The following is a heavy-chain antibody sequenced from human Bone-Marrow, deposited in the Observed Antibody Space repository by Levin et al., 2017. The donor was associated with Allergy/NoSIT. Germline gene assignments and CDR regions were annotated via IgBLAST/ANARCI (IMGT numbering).Heavy chain of an antibody. Sequence: GGSLRLSCAASGFAFSSYDMHWVRQAPGQGLEWVSSVGTADDTYYPGPVKGRFTISRENAKNSLYLQMHNLRAGDTAVYYCARGDSSWGIYGMDVWGHGTTVIVSS. V-gene: IGHV3-13*01. CDR2: VGTADDT. CDR3: ARGDSSWGIYGMDV. D-gene: IGHD3-16*01. J-gene: IGHJ6*02. CDR1: GFAFSSYD.